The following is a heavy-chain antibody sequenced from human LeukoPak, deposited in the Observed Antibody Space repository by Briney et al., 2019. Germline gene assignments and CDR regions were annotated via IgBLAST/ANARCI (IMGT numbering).Heavy chain of an antibody. CDR3: ARVLAALTGGFDY. V-gene: IGHV4-38-2*02. Sequence: SETLSLTCTVSGYSISSGYYWGWIRQPPGKGLEWIGSLYHSGSTYYNPSLKSRVTISVDTSKNQFSLKLSSVTAADTAVYYCARVLAALTGGFDYWGQGTLVTVSS. D-gene: IGHD3-9*01. CDR2: LYHSGST. CDR1: GYSISSGYY. J-gene: IGHJ4*02.